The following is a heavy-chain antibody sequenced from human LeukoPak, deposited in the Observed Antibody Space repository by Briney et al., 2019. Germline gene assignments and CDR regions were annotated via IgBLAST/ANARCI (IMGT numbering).Heavy chain of an antibody. CDR2: VSYSGST. Sequence: SETLSLTCTVSDGSIYSYYWSWIRQPPGKGLEWIGHVSYSGSTNYNPSLNSRVTVSVDTPKSQISLKLSSVTAADTAVYYCVRGSEHGFNYFDSWGQGTLVTVSS. CDR1: DGSIYSYY. J-gene: IGHJ4*02. CDR3: VRGSEHGFNYFDS. V-gene: IGHV4-59*08. D-gene: IGHD5-24*01.